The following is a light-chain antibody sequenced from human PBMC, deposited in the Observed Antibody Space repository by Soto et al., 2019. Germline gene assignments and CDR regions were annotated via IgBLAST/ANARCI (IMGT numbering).Light chain of an antibody. V-gene: IGKV3-20*01. CDR2: GAS. CDR1: QRVSSSY. Sequence: EIVLTQSPGTLSLSPGERATLSCRASQRVSSSYLAWYQQKPGQAPRLLIYGASSRATGIPDRFSGSGSGTDFTLTISRLEPEDFAVYYCQQYGSSFWTFGQGTKVDIK. J-gene: IGKJ1*01. CDR3: QQYGSSFWT.